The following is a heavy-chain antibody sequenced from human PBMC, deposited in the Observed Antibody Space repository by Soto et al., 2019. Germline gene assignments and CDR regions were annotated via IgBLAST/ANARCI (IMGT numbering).Heavy chain of an antibody. CDR3: ARGDSTDCSNGVCSFFYNHDMDV. CDR2: INPKSGGT. D-gene: IGHD2-8*01. V-gene: IGHV1-2*04. J-gene: IGHJ6*02. Sequence: ASVKVSCKASGYSFTDYHIHWVRQAPGQGLEWLGRINPKSGGTSTAQKFQGWVTMTTDTSISTASMELARLTSGDTAIYYCARGDSTDCSNGVCSFFYNHDMDVWGQGTTVTVSS. CDR1: GYSFTDYH.